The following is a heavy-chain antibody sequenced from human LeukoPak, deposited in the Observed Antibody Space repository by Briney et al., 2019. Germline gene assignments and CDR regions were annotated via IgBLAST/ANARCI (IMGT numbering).Heavy chain of an antibody. CDR2: ISFSVNTK. D-gene: IGHD6-19*01. Sequence: GGSLRLSCAASGFTFSSYSMNWVRQAPGKGLEWVSYISFSVNTKYYGDSVKGRFTISRDNAKNSLYLHMDSLRAEDTAVYYCARGAYSSGWAYFDHWGQGTLVTVSS. CDR1: GFTFSSYS. J-gene: IGHJ4*02. V-gene: IGHV3-48*04. CDR3: ARGAYSSGWAYFDH.